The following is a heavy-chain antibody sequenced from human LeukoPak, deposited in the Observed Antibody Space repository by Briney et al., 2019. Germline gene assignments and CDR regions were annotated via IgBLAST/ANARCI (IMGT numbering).Heavy chain of an antibody. D-gene: IGHD3-10*01. CDR2: ISGGGGST. Sequence: GGSLRLSCAASGFTFSSYAMSWVRHAPGKGLEWVSGISGGGGSTYYADSVKGRFTISRDNSKNTLYLQMNSLRAEDTAVYYCAKDQGYYYGSGSYKDYWGQGTLVTVSS. V-gene: IGHV3-23*01. CDR3: AKDQGYYYGSGSYKDY. J-gene: IGHJ4*02. CDR1: GFTFSSYA.